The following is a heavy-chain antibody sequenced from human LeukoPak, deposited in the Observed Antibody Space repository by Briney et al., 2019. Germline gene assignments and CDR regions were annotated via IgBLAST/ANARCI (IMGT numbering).Heavy chain of an antibody. CDR2: IYTSGST. J-gene: IGHJ6*03. V-gene: IGHV4-4*07. CDR1: GGSISSYY. Sequence: PSETLSLTCTVSGGSISSYYWSWIRQPAGKRLEWIGRIYTSGSTNYNPSLKSRATMSVETSKNQFSLKLSSLTAADTAVYYCARGVRDPPGYYYYMDVWGKGTTVTVSS. CDR3: ARGVRDPPGYYYYMDV. D-gene: IGHD1-14*01.